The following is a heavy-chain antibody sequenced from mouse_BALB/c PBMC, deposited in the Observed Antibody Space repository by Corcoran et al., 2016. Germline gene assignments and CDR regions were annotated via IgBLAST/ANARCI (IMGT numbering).Heavy chain of an antibody. Sequence: QIQLVQSGPELKKPGETVKISCKASGYTFPNYGMNWVKQAPGKGLKWMGWINTYTGEPTYADDFKGRFAFSLETSASTAYLQINNLKNEDMATYFCALTVVATGDYWGQGTSVTVSS. CDR1: GYTFPNYG. V-gene: IGHV9-1*02. CDR3: ALTVVATGDY. D-gene: IGHD1-1*01. J-gene: IGHJ4*01. CDR2: INTYTGEP.